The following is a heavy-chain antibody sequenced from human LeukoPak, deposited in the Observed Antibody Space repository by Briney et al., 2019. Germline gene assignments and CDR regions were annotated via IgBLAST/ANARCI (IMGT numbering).Heavy chain of an antibody. CDR2: IRYDGSNK. Sequence: GGSLRLSCAASGFTFSSYGMHLVRQAPGKGLEWVAFIRYDGSNKYYADSVKGRFTISRDNSKNTLYLQMNSLRAEDTAVYYCAKDTQTYYYDSSGYYWGDFDYWGQGTLVTVSS. V-gene: IGHV3-30*02. J-gene: IGHJ4*02. CDR3: AKDTQTYYYDSSGYYWGDFDY. CDR1: GFTFSSYG. D-gene: IGHD3-22*01.